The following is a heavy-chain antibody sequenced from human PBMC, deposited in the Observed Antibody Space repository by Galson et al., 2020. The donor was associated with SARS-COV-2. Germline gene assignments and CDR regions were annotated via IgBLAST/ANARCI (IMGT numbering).Heavy chain of an antibody. CDR1: GFTFSDYY. CDR3: ARSPLGDAFDI. CDR2: ISSSSSYT. V-gene: IGHV3-11*06. Sequence: GESLKISCAASGFTFSDYYMSWIRQAPGKGLEWVSYISSSSSYTNYADSVKGRFTISRDNAKNSLYLQMNSLRAEDTAVYYCARSPLGDAFDIWGQGTMVTVSS. J-gene: IGHJ3*02. D-gene: IGHD1-26*01.